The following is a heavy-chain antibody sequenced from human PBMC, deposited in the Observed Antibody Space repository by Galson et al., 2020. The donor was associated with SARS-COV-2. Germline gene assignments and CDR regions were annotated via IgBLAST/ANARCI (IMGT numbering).Heavy chain of an antibody. D-gene: IGHD3-3*01. V-gene: IGHV3-15*07. J-gene: IGHJ3*02. CDR3: TTFGVVTPGVFDI. CDR1: GLTFTNAW. CDR2: IKTQTEGGTT. Sequence: GESLKISCAASGLTFTNAWMNWVRQAPGKGLEWVGRIKTQTEGGTTDYAAPVQGRFTISRDDSENTLYLEMNSLKSEDTAVYYCTTFGVVTPGVFDIWGQGTMGTVSS.